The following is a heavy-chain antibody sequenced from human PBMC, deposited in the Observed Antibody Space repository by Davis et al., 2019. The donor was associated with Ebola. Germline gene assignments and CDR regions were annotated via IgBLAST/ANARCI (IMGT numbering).Heavy chain of an antibody. D-gene: IGHD2-2*01. J-gene: IGHJ6*02. Sequence: ASVKVSCKASGYNFRSYGVSWVRQAPGQGLEWMGWISSYNGNTNYAQKLQGRVTMTTDTSTSTAYMELRSLSSDDTAVYYCARDLGYCSSTSCYDLRYYYGMDVWGQGTTVTVSS. CDR2: ISSYNGNT. CDR3: ARDLGYCSSTSCYDLRYYYGMDV. CDR1: GYNFRSYG. V-gene: IGHV1-18*01.